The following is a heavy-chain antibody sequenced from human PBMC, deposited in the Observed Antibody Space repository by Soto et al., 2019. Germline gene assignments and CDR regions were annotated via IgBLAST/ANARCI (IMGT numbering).Heavy chain of an antibody. CDR1: GGSISSYY. Sequence: SETLSLTCNVSGGSISSYYWTWIRQPPGKGLEWIGYIYYSGSTNYNPSLKSRVTISVDTSKNQFSLKLSSVTAADTAVYYCARSTIFGVSSGMDVWGQGTTVTVSS. CDR2: IYYSGST. J-gene: IGHJ6*02. V-gene: IGHV4-59*01. CDR3: ARSTIFGVSSGMDV. D-gene: IGHD3-3*01.